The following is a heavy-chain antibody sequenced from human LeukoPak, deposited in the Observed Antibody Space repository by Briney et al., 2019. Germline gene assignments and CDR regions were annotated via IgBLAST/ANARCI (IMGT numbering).Heavy chain of an antibody. V-gene: IGHV3-23*01. CDR3: AKVGGDFWSDY. D-gene: IGHD3-3*01. CDR1: GFTFTNYA. CDR2: ISGSGGTT. J-gene: IGHJ4*02. Sequence: PGGSLRLSCAASGFTFTNYAMSWVRQAPGKGLEWVSTISGSGGTTYYADSVKGRFTISRDNSKNTLYLQMNSLRAEDTAVYYCAKVGGDFWSDYWGQGTLVTVSS.